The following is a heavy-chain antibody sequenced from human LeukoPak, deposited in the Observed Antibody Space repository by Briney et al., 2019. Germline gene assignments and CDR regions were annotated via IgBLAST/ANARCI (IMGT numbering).Heavy chain of an antibody. J-gene: IGHJ6*03. V-gene: IGHV3-23*01. CDR3: AKDLAGYCSSTSCQHYYYYYYMDV. CDR1: GFTFSSYA. Sequence: GGSLRLSCAASGFTFSSYAMSWVRQAPGKGLELVSAISGSGGSTYYADSVKGRFTISRDNSKNTLYLQMNSLRAEDTAVYYCAKDLAGYCSSTSCQHYYYYYYMDVWGKGTTVTVSS. CDR2: ISGSGGST. D-gene: IGHD2-2*01.